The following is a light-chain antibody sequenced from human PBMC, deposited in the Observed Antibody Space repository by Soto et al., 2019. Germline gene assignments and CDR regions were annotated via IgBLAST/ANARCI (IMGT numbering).Light chain of an antibody. V-gene: IGKV3-11*01. CDR3: QQRSDWPPMT. Sequence: EIVLTQSPATLSLSPGERATLSCRASRTVNNYLAWYQQKPGQAPRLLIYDAFIRPAGIPARFSGRGSGTDFTLTISNLEPEDCAVYFCQQRSDWPPMTFGQGTRVELK. J-gene: IGKJ5*01. CDR1: RTVNNY. CDR2: DAF.